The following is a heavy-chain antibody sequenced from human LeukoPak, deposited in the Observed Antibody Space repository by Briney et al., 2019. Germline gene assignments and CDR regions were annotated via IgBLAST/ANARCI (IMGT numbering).Heavy chain of an antibody. CDR1: GFTFDDYA. D-gene: IGHD2-15*01. Sequence: GGSLRLSCAASGFTFDDYAMHWVRQAPGKGLGWVSGISWNSGSIGYADSVKGRFTISRDNAKNSLYLQMNSLRAEDMALYYCAKEYSDHAFDIWGQGTMVTVSS. CDR2: ISWNSGSI. V-gene: IGHV3-9*03. CDR3: AKEYSDHAFDI. J-gene: IGHJ3*02.